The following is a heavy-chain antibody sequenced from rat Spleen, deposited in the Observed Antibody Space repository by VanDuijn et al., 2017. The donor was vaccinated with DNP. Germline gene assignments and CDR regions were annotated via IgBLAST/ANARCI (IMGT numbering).Heavy chain of an antibody. V-gene: IGHV5-58*01. D-gene: IGHD1-11*01. CDR2: INTDGGST. CDR1: GFTFSSYW. Sequence: EVQLVETGGGLVQPGKSLKLSCAASGFTFSSYWMYWIRQAPGKGLEWLSSINTDGGSTYYPDSVKARFTISRDNAENTVYLQMNSLRSEDTATYYCVKDLRGGSAFAYWGPGIMVTVSA. CDR3: VKDLRGGSAFAY. J-gene: IGHJ2*01.